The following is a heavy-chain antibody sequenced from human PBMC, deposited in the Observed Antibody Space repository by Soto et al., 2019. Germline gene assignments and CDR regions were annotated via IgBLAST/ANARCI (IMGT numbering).Heavy chain of an antibody. D-gene: IGHD4-17*01. CDR1: GFTFSSYS. CDR3: ARAFYGDYVDY. CDR2: ISSSSSTI. V-gene: IGHV3-48*01. Sequence: GGSLRLSCAASGFTFSSYSMNWVRQAPGKGLEWVSYISSSSSTIYYADSVKGRFTISRDNAKNSLYLQMNSLRAEDTAVYYCARAFYGDYVDYWGQGTLVTVSS. J-gene: IGHJ4*02.